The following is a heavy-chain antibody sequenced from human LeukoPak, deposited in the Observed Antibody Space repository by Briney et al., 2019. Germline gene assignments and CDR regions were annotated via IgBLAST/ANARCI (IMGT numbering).Heavy chain of an antibody. V-gene: IGHV5-51*01. J-gene: IGHJ4*02. Sequence: GESLKISCKGSGYTFTSYWIGWVRQMPWKGLEWMGIIYPGDSDTRYSPSFQGQVTISADKSISTAYMELSRLRSDDTAFYYCAREPYPPPWYYFDYWGQGTLVTVSS. CDR1: GYTFTSYW. CDR2: IYPGDSDT. D-gene: IGHD2-8*02. CDR3: AREPYPPPWYYFDY.